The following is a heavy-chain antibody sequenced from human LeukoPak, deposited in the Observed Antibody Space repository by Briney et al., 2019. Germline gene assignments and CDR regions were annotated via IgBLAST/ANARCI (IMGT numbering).Heavy chain of an antibody. J-gene: IGHJ4*02. Sequence: GGSLRLSCAASGFTVSSNYMNWVRQAPGKGLEWVSVIYGGGSTYYADSVKGRFTISRDNSKNTLYLQMNSPRAEDTAVYYCAKSKAITIFGVVIFYFDYWGQGTLVTVSS. V-gene: IGHV3-53*01. CDR3: AKSKAITIFGVVIFYFDY. D-gene: IGHD3-3*01. CDR2: IYGGGST. CDR1: GFTVSSNY.